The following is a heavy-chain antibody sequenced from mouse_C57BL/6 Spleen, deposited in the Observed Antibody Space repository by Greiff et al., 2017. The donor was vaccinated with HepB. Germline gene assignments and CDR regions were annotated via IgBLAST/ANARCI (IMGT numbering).Heavy chain of an antibody. J-gene: IGHJ1*03. CDR3: AREGSYYGSSHWYFDV. D-gene: IGHD1-1*01. CDR2: IDPSDSET. Sequence: QVQLQQPGAELVRPGSSVKLSCKASGYTFTSYWMHWVKQRPIQGLEWIGNIDPSDSETHYNQKFKDKATLTVDKSSSTAYMQLSSLTSEDSAVYYCAREGSYYGSSHWYFDVWSTGTTVTVSS. V-gene: IGHV1-52*01. CDR1: GYTFTSYW.